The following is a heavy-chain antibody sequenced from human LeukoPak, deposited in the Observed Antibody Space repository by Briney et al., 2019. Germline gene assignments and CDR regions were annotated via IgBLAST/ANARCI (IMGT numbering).Heavy chain of an antibody. V-gene: IGHV1-18*01. J-gene: IGHJ4*02. D-gene: IGHD3-10*01. CDR1: GYTFTSYG. CDR2: ISAYNGNT. CDR3: ARDRANSELWFGELGIDY. Sequence: APVKVSCKASGYTFTSYGISWVRQAPGQGLEWMGWISAYNGNTNYAQKLQGRVTMTTDTSTSTAYMELRSLRSDDTAVYYCARDRANSELWFGELGIDYWGQGTLVTVSS.